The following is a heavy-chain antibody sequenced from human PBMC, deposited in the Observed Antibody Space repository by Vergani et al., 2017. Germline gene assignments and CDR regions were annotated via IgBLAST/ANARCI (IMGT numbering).Heavy chain of an antibody. Sequence: QVQLVQSGAEVKKPGSSVKVSCKASGGTFSSYAISWVRQAPGQGLEWMGRIIPILGIANYAQKFQGRVTITADKSTSTAYMGLSSLRSEDTTVYYCSRXDYDFWSGYQKQDYYYYGMEVWGEGTTVTVSS. CDR3: SRXDYDFWSGYQKQDYYYYGMEV. J-gene: IGHJ6*04. D-gene: IGHD3-3*01. CDR1: GGTFSSYA. CDR2: IIPILGIA. V-gene: IGHV1-69*04.